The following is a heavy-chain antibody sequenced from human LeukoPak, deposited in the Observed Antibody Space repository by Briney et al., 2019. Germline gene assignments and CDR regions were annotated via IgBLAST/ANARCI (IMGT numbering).Heavy chain of an antibody. CDR1: GFPFSSNA. CDR2: ISYDGSNK. D-gene: IGHD2-21*02. CDR3: ARDRVGSAQFDY. J-gene: IGHJ4*02. Sequence: GGSLRLSCAASGFPFSSNAMHWVRQAPGKGLEWVAVISYDGSNKKFADSVKGRFTISRDNSMNTLYLQMNSLRADDTALYYCARDRVGSAQFDYWGQGTLVTVSS. V-gene: IGHV3-30*01.